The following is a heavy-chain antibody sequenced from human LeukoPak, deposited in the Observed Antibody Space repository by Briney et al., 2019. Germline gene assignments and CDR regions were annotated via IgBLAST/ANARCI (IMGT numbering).Heavy chain of an antibody. D-gene: IGHD3-10*01. J-gene: IGHJ4*02. CDR3: AKDIGIALRGATFEN. CDR1: GFTFDGYA. CDR2: LSWNGATV. V-gene: IGHV3-9*01. Sequence: GGSLRLSCAASGFTFDGYAMHWVRQAPGKGLEWVSGLSWNGATVGYADSVKGRFTISRDNTKNSLYLQMSSLKTEDTALYYCAKDIGIALRGATFENWGQGTLVTVSS.